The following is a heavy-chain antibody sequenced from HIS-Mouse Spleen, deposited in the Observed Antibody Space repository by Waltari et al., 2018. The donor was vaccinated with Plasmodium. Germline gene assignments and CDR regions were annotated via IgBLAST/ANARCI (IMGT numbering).Heavy chain of an antibody. CDR2: IDHSGRP. V-gene: IGHV4-38-2*02. CDR3: ARGVGYSSSWYWFDP. J-gene: IGHJ5*02. Sequence: QVQLQESGPGLVKPSETLSLTCTVSGYSISSGYYWGWIRQPPGKGLAGIGSIDHSGRPDNTPSLKIRCNMSVDTSKNQCSLKLSSVNAADTAVYYCARGVGYSSSWYWFDPWGQGTLVTVSS. D-gene: IGHD6-13*01. CDR1: GYSISSGYY.